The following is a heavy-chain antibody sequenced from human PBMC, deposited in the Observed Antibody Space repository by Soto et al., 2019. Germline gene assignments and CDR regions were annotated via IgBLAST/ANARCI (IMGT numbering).Heavy chain of an antibody. Sequence: GWSLRLSCAASGFTFSSYAMHWVRQAPGKGLEWVAVISYDGSNKYYADSVKGRFTISRDNSKNTLYLQMNSLRAEDTAVYYCAREVDYGGLYFDYWGQGTLVTVSS. V-gene: IGHV3-30-3*01. J-gene: IGHJ4*02. D-gene: IGHD4-17*01. CDR3: AREVDYGGLYFDY. CDR2: ISYDGSNK. CDR1: GFTFSSYA.